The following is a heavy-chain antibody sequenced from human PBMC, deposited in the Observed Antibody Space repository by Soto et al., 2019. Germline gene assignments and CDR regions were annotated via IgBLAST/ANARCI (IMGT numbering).Heavy chain of an antibody. CDR1: GFTFTPSA. CDR3: AADLDAQYQFSGFAH. Sequence: QIQLVQSGPEEKKPGTSVRVSCKTSGFTFTPSAVQWVRQARGQRVEWIGWIVVGTGNTEYAQNFHERVTITRDMSTSSVYLAMRSLTSEDTAVYYCAADLDAQYQFSGFAHWGQGTLVTVSS. J-gene: IGHJ4*02. V-gene: IGHV1-58*01. CDR2: IVVGTGNT. D-gene: IGHD6-25*01.